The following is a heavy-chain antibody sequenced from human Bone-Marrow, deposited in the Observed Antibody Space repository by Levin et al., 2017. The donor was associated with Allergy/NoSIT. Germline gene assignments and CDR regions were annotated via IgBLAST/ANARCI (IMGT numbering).Heavy chain of an antibody. D-gene: IGHD3-16*02. Sequence: LSLTCAASGLSFSSSWMTWVRQAPGKGLEWVATIKHDGSERYYVDSVKGRFTISRDNAKNSLYLQMNSLRVEDTAVYYCAKETLGGYDYVWGSYRYTDYWGQGTLITV. CDR2: IKHDGSER. J-gene: IGHJ4*02. CDR1: GLSFSSSW. CDR3: AKETLGGYDYVWGSYRYTDY. V-gene: IGHV3-7*01.